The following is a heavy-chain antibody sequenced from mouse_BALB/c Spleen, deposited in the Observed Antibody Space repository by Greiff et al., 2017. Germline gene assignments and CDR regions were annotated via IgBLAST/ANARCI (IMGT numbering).Heavy chain of an antibody. Sequence: EVKLQESGPELVKPGASVKISCKASGYSFTGYFMNWVMQSHGKSLEWIGRINPYNGDTFYNQKFKGKATLTVDKSSSTAHMELRSLASEDSAVYYCASGGSSYDYWGQGTTLTVSS. D-gene: IGHD1-1*01. CDR1: GYSFTGYF. V-gene: IGHV1-20*02. J-gene: IGHJ2*01. CDR3: ASGGSSYDY. CDR2: INPYNGDT.